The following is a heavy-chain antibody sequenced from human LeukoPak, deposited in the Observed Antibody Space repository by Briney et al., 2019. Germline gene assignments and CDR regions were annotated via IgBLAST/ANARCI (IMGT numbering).Heavy chain of an antibody. Sequence: SETLSLTCTVSGGSISSYYWSWIRQPPGKGLEWIGYIYYSGSTNYNPSLKSRVTISVDTSKNQFSLKLSSVTAADTAVYYCARVWLTGDAFDIWGQGTMVTVSS. D-gene: IGHD7-27*01. CDR1: GGSISSYY. CDR3: ARVWLTGDAFDI. CDR2: IYYSGST. V-gene: IGHV4-59*08. J-gene: IGHJ3*02.